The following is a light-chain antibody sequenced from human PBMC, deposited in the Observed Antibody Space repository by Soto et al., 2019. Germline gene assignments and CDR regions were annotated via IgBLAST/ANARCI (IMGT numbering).Light chain of an antibody. CDR3: QQYGRSPPEFT. Sequence: EIVLTQSPGTLSLSAGERATLSCRASQTISSNYLAWYQQKPGQAPRLLICGASYRATGIPDRFSGSGSGTDFTLTISRLEAEDFAVYYCQQYGRSPPEFTFGPGTKVDIK. J-gene: IGKJ3*01. V-gene: IGKV3-20*01. CDR1: QTISSNY. CDR2: GAS.